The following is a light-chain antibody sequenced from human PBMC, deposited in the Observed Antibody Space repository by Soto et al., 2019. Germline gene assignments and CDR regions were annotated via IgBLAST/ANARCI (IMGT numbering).Light chain of an antibody. CDR2: QAS. CDR3: QQYNSYRT. J-gene: IGKJ1*01. Sequence: TQSPSTLSASVGDRLIITCRASQSVSTSLAWYQQKPGIAPKLLIYQASSLENGVPSRFSGSGSGTEFTLTISSLQPDDFATYYCQQYNSYRTFGQGTKVDIK. V-gene: IGKV1-5*03. CDR1: QSVSTS.